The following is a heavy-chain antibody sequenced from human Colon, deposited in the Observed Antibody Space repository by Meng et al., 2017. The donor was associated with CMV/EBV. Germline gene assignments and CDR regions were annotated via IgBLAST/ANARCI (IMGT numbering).Heavy chain of an antibody. CDR2: IYAGGRST. Sequence: GGSLRLSCTTSGFNFGDYAMTWVRQAPGKGLEWVSLIYAGGRSTYYAAAVKGRFTVSRDNSENTVYLEMSSLRAEDTGIYYCAKAGYWYFFDAWGQGILVTVSS. CDR3: AKAGYWYFFDA. J-gene: IGHJ4*02. V-gene: IGHV3-23*03. D-gene: IGHD2-8*02. CDR1: GFNFGDYA.